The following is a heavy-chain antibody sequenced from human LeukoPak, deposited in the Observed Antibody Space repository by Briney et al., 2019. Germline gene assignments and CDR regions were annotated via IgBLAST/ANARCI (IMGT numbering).Heavy chain of an antibody. J-gene: IGHJ4*02. CDR3: ARELKVGNTGYYFDY. CDR2: IYYSGST. Sequence: SETLSLTCTVSGSGYSISGGYYWGWIRQPPGKGLEWIGYIYYSGSTNYNPSLKSRVTILVDMSKNQFSLKMSSVTAADTAVYYCARELKVGNTGYYFDYWGQGTLVTVSS. D-gene: IGHD2/OR15-2a*01. CDR1: GSGYSISGGYY. V-gene: IGHV4-61*08.